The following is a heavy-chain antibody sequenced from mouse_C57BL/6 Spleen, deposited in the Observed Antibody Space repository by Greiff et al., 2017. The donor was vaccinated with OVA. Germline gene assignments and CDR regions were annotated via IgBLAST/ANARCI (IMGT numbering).Heavy chain of an antibody. V-gene: IGHV1-80*01. J-gene: IGHJ4*01. CDR1: GYAFSSYW. D-gene: IGHD1-1*01. Sequence: VKLMESGAELVKPGASVKISCKASGYAFSSYWMNWVKQRPGKGLEWIGQIYPGDGDTNYNGKFKGKATLTADKSSSTAYMQLSSLTSEDSAVYFCAKGGDYYYYAMDYGGQGTSVTVSS. CDR3: AKGGDYYYYAMDY. CDR2: IYPGDGDT.